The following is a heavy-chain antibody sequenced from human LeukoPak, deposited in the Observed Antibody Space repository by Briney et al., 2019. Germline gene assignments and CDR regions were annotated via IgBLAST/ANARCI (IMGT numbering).Heavy chain of an antibody. Sequence: GGSLRLSCAASGFTFYSYGMSWVRQAPGKGLEWVSAISGSGDSTYYADSVKGRFTISRDNSKNTLYLQMNSLRAEDTAVYYCARVTLISVYRTWGQGTLVTVSS. V-gene: IGHV3-23*01. CDR1: GFTFYSYG. J-gene: IGHJ4*02. D-gene: IGHD3-22*01. CDR3: ARVTLISVYRT. CDR2: ISGSGDST.